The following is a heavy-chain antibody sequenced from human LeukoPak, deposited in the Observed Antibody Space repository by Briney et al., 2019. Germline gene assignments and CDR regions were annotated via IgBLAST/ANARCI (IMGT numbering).Heavy chain of an antibody. CDR1: GGSFSGYY. CDR3: ARGSGYGSGIYYFDY. D-gene: IGHD3-10*01. J-gene: IGHJ4*02. CDR2: INHSGST. V-gene: IGHV4-34*01. Sequence: SETLYLTCAVYGGSFSGYYWSWIRQPPGKGLEWIGEINHSGSTNYNPSLKSRVTISVDTSKNQFSLKLSSVTAADTAVYYCARGSGYGSGIYYFDYWGQGTLVTVSS.